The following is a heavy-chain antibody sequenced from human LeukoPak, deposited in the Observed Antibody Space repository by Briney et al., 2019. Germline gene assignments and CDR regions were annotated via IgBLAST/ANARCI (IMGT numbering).Heavy chain of an antibody. CDR2: IYYIGTT. Sequence: SETLSLTCTVAGGSISSGTYYWGWIRQPPGKGLEWIGSIYYIGTTSYNPSLKSRVTMSVDTSKNHFSLRLNSVTAADTAVYYCARNSTTKRAFALWGQGTMVTVSS. D-gene: IGHD1-1*01. CDR3: ARNSTTKRAFAL. J-gene: IGHJ3*01. V-gene: IGHV4-39*02. CDR1: GGSISSGTYY.